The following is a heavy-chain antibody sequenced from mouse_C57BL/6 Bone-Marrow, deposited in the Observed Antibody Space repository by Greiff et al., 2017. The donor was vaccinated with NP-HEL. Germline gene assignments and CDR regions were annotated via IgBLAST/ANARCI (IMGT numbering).Heavy chain of an antibody. CDR3: ARDTAQGQAWFAY. D-gene: IGHD3-2*02. CDR2: ISDGGSYT. V-gene: IGHV5-4*01. J-gene: IGHJ3*01. CDR1: GFTFSSYA. Sequence: EVQGVESGGGLVKPGGSLKLSCAASGFTFSSYAMSWVRQTPEKRLEWVATISDGGSYTYYPDNVKGRFTISRDNAKNNLYLQMSHLKSEDTAMYYCARDTAQGQAWFAYWGQGTLVTVSA.